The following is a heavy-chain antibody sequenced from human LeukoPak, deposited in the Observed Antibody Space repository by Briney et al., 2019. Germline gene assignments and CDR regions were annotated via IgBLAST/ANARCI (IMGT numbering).Heavy chain of an antibody. Sequence: SQTLSLTCTVSGGSISSGGYYWSWIRQHPGKGLEWIGYIYYSGSTYYNPSLKSRVTISVDTSKNQFSLKLSSVTAADTAVYYCASLNIAVADYYFDYWGQGTLVTVSS. CDR2: IYYSGST. D-gene: IGHD6-19*01. J-gene: IGHJ4*02. V-gene: IGHV4-31*03. CDR3: ASLNIAVADYYFDY. CDR1: GGSISSGGYY.